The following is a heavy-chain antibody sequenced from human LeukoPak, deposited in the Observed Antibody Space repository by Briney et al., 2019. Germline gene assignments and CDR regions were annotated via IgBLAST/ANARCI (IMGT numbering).Heavy chain of an antibody. Sequence: GGSLRLSCAASGFTFSSYGMHWVRQAPGKGLEWVAFIRYDGSNKYYADSVKGRFTISRDSSKNTLYLQMNSLRAEDTAVYYCAKDPRCGGDCYSDDYWGQGTLVTVSS. CDR1: GFTFSSYG. J-gene: IGHJ4*02. CDR2: IRYDGSNK. V-gene: IGHV3-30*02. CDR3: AKDPRCGGDCYSDDY. D-gene: IGHD2-21*02.